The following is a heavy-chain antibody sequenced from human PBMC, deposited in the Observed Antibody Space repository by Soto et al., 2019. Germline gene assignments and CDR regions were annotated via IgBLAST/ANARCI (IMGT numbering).Heavy chain of an antibody. V-gene: IGHV4-39*07. J-gene: IGHJ5*02. CDR2: IYYSGST. CDR3: ARDSTTYFGSGSHYPGNWSDP. Sequence: SDTLSLTCTVSGGSISISSYYWGWIRQPPGKGLEWIGSIYYSGSTYYNPSLKSRVTISVDTSENQFSLKLSSVTAADTAVYYCARDSTTYFGSGSHYPGNWSDPWGKGTLVTVSS. CDR1: GGSISISSYY. D-gene: IGHD3-10*01.